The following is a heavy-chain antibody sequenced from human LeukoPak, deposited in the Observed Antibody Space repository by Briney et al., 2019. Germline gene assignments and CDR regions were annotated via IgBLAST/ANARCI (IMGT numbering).Heavy chain of an antibody. Sequence: KPSETLSLTCTVSGGSISSYYWSWIRQPPGKGLEWIGYIYYSGSTNYNPSLKSRVTISADTSKNQFSLKLSSVTAADTAVYYCARHVGTMIRRYFDLWGRGTLVTVSS. CDR1: GGSISSYY. D-gene: IGHD3-10*01. V-gene: IGHV4-59*08. J-gene: IGHJ2*01. CDR2: IYYSGST. CDR3: ARHVGTMIRRYFDL.